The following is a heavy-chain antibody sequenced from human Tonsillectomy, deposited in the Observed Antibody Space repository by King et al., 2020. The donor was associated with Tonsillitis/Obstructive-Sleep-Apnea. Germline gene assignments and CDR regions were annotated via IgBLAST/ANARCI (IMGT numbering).Heavy chain of an antibody. CDR1: GFTFTSSA. D-gene: IGHD3-10*01. Sequence: QLVQSGPEVKKPGTSVKVSCKASGFTFTSSAVQWVRQARGQRLEWIGWIVVGSGNTNYAQKIQERVTITRDMSTSTAYMELSSLRSEDTAVYYCAAVPGFMVRGVITDYYYYYMDVWGKGTTVTVSS. J-gene: IGHJ6*03. V-gene: IGHV1-58*01. CDR3: AAVPGFMVRGVITDYYYYYMDV. CDR2: IVVGSGNT.